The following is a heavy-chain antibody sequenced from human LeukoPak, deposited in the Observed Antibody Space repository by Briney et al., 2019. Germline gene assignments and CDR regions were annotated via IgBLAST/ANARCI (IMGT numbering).Heavy chain of an antibody. D-gene: IGHD3-10*01. CDR3: ARDLKGYYYGSGTRERGAFDI. Sequence: ASVKVSCKASGYTFTGYYMHWVRQAPGQGLEWMGWINPNSGGTNYAQKFQGRVTMTRDTSISTAYIELSRLRSDDTAVYYCARDLKGYYYGSGTRERGAFDIWGQGTMVTVSS. CDR1: GYTFTGYY. CDR2: INPNSGGT. J-gene: IGHJ3*02. V-gene: IGHV1-2*02.